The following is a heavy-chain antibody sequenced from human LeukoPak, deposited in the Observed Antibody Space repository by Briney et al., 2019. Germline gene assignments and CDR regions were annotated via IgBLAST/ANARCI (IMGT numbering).Heavy chain of an antibody. V-gene: IGHV3-21*06. D-gene: IGHD5-24*01. Sequence: PGGSLRLSCAASGFTFSAYYMSWVRQAPGKGLEWVSSISSSSSYIFYADSVKGRFTISRDNAKNSLYLQMNSLRAEDTAIYYCTRVGYIDEGIDYWGQGTLVTVSS. CDR2: ISSSSSYI. CDR3: TRVGYIDEGIDY. J-gene: IGHJ4*02. CDR1: GFTFSAYY.